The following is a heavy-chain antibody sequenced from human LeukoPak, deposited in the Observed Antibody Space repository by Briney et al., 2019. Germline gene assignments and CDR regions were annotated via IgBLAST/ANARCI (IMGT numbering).Heavy chain of an antibody. Sequence: GGSLRLSCAASGFTFSSYWMTWVRQAPGKGLEWVTAISGSGGSTYYADSVKGRFTISRDNSKNTLYLQMNSLRAEDTAVYYCAKDADIVVVPVFFDYWGQGTLVTVSS. CDR3: AKDADIVVVPVFFDY. J-gene: IGHJ4*02. V-gene: IGHV3-23*01. CDR2: ISGSGGST. CDR1: GFTFSSYW. D-gene: IGHD2-2*01.